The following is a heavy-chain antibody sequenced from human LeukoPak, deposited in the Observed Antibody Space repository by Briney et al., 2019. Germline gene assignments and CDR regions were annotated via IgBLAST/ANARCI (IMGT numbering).Heavy chain of an antibody. Sequence: PSETLSLTCTVSGGSISSSSYYWGWVRQPPGKGLEWIGSIYYSGSTYYNPSLKSRVTISVDTSKNQFSLKLSSVTAADTAVYYCARDPPYGDYPPGFDYWGQGTLVTVSS. CDR1: GGSISSSSYY. D-gene: IGHD4-17*01. CDR2: IYYSGST. V-gene: IGHV4-39*07. CDR3: ARDPPYGDYPPGFDY. J-gene: IGHJ4*02.